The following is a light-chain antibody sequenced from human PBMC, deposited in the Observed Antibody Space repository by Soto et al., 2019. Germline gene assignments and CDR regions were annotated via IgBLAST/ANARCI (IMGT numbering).Light chain of an antibody. Sequence: SVLTQPRSAAGTPGRRVSISCSEGSSNIGSHNVYWYQQLPGTAPKLLIFKNNQRPSGVPDRFSGSKSGTSASLAISGLRSEDEADYYCAAWDDRLSGRVFGTGTKVTVL. V-gene: IGLV1-47*01. J-gene: IGLJ1*01. CDR3: AAWDDRLSGRV. CDR2: KNN. CDR1: SSNIGSHN.